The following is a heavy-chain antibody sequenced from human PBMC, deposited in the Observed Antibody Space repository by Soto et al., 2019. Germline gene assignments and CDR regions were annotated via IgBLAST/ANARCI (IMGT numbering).Heavy chain of an antibody. D-gene: IGHD5-12*01. CDR1: GFTFSRYA. CDR2: ISGSGGST. V-gene: IGHV3-23*01. J-gene: IGHJ4*02. CDR3: AKDDVEMATINYFDY. Sequence: LXLSGAAFGFTFSRYAMSWVRQAPGKGLEWVSTISGSGGSTYYADSVKGRFTISRDNSKNTLYLQMNSLRAEDTAVYYCAKDDVEMATINYFDYWGQGTLVTVYS.